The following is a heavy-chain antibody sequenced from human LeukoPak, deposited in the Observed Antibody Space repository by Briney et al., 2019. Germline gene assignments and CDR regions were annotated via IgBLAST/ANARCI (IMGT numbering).Heavy chain of an antibody. D-gene: IGHD2/OR15-2a*01. CDR2: INSDGSGT. CDR3: GRDYFGSVDY. V-gene: IGHV3-74*01. CDR1: GFTLSSYW. Sequence: PGGSLRLSCAASGFTLSSYWMQWVRQVPGKGLVWVSRINSDGSGTTYADSVKGRFTISRDNAKNTLYLQMSSLRAEDTAVYYCGRDYFGSVDYWGQGTLVTVSS. J-gene: IGHJ4*02.